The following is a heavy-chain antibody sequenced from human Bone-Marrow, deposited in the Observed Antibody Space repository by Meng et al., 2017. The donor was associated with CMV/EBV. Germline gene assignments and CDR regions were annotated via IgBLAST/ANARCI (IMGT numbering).Heavy chain of an antibody. Sequence: GGSLRLSCVASGFNFSNYWMTWVRQAPGKGLVWVANIGEDGSEKFYVDSVKGRFTISRDNAKASLSLQIRTLRAEDTAVYYCPTGGRLDYCGQGALVSVSS. J-gene: IGHJ4*02. V-gene: IGHV3-7*01. CDR1: GFNFSNYW. CDR2: IGEDGSEK. D-gene: IGHD3-10*01. CDR3: PTGGRLDY.